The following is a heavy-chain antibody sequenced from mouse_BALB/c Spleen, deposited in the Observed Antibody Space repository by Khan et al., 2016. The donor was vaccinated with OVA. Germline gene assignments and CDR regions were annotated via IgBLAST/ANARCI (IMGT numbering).Heavy chain of an antibody. Sequence: QIQLVQSGPELKKPGETVKISCKASGYTFTDYSMHWVKQAPGKGLKWMGWINTETGEPTYADDFKGRFAFSLETSASTAYLQINTLKYENTATYFCARYGNPFAYWGQGTLVTVSA. D-gene: IGHD2-1*01. CDR2: INTETGEP. CDR3: ARYGNPFAY. V-gene: IGHV9-2-1*01. J-gene: IGHJ3*01. CDR1: GYTFTDYS.